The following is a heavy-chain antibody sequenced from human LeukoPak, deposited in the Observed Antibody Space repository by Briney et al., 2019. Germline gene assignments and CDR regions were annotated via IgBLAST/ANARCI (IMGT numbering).Heavy chain of an antibody. CDR1: GYSVTSYW. V-gene: IGHV5-51*01. CDR3: ASSRGAPSAFDI. D-gene: IGHD3-10*01. J-gene: IGHJ3*02. CDR2: IYPGDSDT. Sequence: GESLKISCKGSGYSVTSYWVGWVRQMPGKGLEYMGIIYPGDSDTRYSPSFQGQVTISADESISTAYLQWSSLKASDTAMYYCASSRGAPSAFDIWGQGTMVTVSS.